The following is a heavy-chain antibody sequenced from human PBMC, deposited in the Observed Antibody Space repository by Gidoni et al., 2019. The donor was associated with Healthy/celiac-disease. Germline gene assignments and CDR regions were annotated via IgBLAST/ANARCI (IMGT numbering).Heavy chain of an antibody. J-gene: IGHJ4*02. CDR2: ICCSCGST. D-gene: IGHD6-13*01. Sequence: EVQLLESGGGLVQPGGSLRLACAASGFTFSSYAMSWVRPAPGKGLGWVSAICCSCGSTFYADSVKGRFTISRDNSKNTLYLQMNSLRAEDTAVYYCAKHAAGRDYWGQGTLVTVSS. V-gene: IGHV3-23*01. CDR3: AKHAAGRDY. CDR1: GFTFSSYA.